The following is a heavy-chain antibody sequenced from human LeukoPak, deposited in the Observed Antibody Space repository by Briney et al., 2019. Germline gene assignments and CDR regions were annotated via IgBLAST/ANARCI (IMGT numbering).Heavy chain of an antibody. V-gene: IGHV3-21*01. J-gene: IGHJ4*02. Sequence: GGSLRLSCAASGFTFSSYSMNWVRQAPGKGLEWVSSISSGSSYIYYADSVKGRFTISRDNAKNSLYLQMNSLRAEDTAVYYCARDGGITGTTSRGSFDYWGQGTLVTVSS. CDR1: GFTFSSYS. D-gene: IGHD1-7*01. CDR3: ARDGGITGTTSRGSFDY. CDR2: ISSGSSYI.